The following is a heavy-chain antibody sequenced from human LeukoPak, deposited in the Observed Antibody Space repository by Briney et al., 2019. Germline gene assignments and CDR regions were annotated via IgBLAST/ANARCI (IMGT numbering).Heavy chain of an antibody. V-gene: IGHV4-38-2*02. J-gene: IGHJ5*02. CDR3: AGDAERSFGPLLES. CDR2: IYHSGSS. D-gene: IGHD1-26*01. CDR1: GYSISSGYY. Sequence: SETLSLTCTVSGYSISSGYYWGWIRQPPGKGLEWIVSIYHSGSSYYNPSLKSRVTISLDTSKNQFSLNLNSVTAADTAVYYCAGDAERSFGPLLESWGQGTLVTVSS.